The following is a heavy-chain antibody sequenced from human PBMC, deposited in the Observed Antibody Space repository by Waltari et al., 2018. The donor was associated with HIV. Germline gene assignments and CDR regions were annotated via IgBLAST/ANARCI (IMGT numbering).Heavy chain of an antibody. Sequence: VQLVQSGAEVKKPGASVKVSCTASGYTFARYAITWVRQAPGQGLKWLGWISACSGNTKYAREVQGRATMTTDTSTNTAYMELESLTSDDTAIFYCARTTIFGVDTYYFDYWGQGTLVTVSS. CDR1: GYTFARYA. CDR3: ARTTIFGVDTYYFDY. D-gene: IGHD3-3*01. CDR2: ISACSGNT. J-gene: IGHJ4*02. V-gene: IGHV1-18*01.